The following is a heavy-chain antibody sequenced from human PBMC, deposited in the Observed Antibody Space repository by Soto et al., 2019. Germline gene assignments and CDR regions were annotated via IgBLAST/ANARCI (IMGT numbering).Heavy chain of an antibody. CDR3: ARGYCSGGSCYPVWFDP. Sequence: EVQLVESGGGLVQPGGSLRLSCAASGFTVSSNYMSWVRQAPGKGLEWVSVIYSGGSTYYADSVKGRFTISRDNSKNTLYLQMNSLRAEDTAVYYCARGYCSGGSCYPVWFDPWGQGTLVTVSS. CDR2: IYSGGST. CDR1: GFTVSSNY. V-gene: IGHV3-66*01. J-gene: IGHJ5*02. D-gene: IGHD2-15*01.